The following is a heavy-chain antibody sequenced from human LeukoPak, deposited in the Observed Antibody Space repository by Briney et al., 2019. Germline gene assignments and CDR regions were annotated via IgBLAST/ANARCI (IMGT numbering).Heavy chain of an antibody. CDR2: INPNSGGT. J-gene: IGHJ3*02. Sequence: GASVKVSCKASGYTFTGYYMHWARQAPGQGLEWMGWINPNSGGTNYAQKFQGRVTMTRDTSISTAYMGLSRLRSDDTAVYYCARDLEWLYPGGAFDIWGQGTMVTVSS. CDR3: ARDLEWLYPGGAFDI. CDR1: GYTFTGYY. D-gene: IGHD3-3*01. V-gene: IGHV1-2*02.